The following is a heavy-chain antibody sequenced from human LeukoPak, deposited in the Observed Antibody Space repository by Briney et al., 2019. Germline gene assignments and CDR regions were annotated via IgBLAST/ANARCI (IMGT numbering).Heavy chain of an antibody. D-gene: IGHD3-22*01. CDR1: GGSFSGYY. CDR2: INHSGST. CDR3: ARGIHYYDSSGYYYSYYFDY. Sequence: PSETLSLTCAVYGGSFSGYYWSWIRQPPGKGLEWIGEINHSGSTNYNPSLKSRVTISVVTSKNQFSLKLSSVTAADTAVYYCARGIHYYDSSGYYYSYYFDYWGQGTLVTVSS. V-gene: IGHV4-34*01. J-gene: IGHJ4*02.